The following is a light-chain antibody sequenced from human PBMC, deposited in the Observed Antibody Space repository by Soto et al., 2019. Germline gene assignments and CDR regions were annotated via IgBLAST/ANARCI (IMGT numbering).Light chain of an antibody. J-gene: IGKJ1*01. CDR2: KAS. CDR3: QHYNSYSEA. Sequence: DIQMTQSPSTLYGSVGDRVTITCRASQTISSWLAWYQQKPVKAPKLLIYKASTLKSGVPSRFSGSGSGTEFTLTISSLQPDDFATYYCQHYNSYSEAFGQGTKVELK. V-gene: IGKV1-5*03. CDR1: QTISSW.